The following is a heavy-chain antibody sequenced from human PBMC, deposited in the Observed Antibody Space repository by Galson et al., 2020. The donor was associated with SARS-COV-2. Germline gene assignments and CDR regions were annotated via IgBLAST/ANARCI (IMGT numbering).Heavy chain of an antibody. CDR3: TRGISGY. J-gene: IGHJ4*02. V-gene: IGHV3-74*01. Sequence: GGSLRLSCAASGFTFSSFWMHWVRQAPGKGLVWVSRINTDGSSTDYADSVKGRFTISRDNAKNMVSLQMNSLRAEDTAVYYCTRGISGYWGQGTLVTVSS. CDR2: INTDGSST. CDR1: GFTFSSFW.